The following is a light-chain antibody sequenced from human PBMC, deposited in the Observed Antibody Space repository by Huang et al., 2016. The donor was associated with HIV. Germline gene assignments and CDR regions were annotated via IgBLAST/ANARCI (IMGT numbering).Light chain of an antibody. V-gene: IGKV1-39*01. Sequence: DIQMTQSPSSVSASVGDRVIITCRASQSVTKYLNWYQHMPGKAPKLLIYGASTLQGGVSSRFSGSGSGTEFTLSISSLQPEDAATYYCQQSYRLPRTFGQGTSLEI. J-gene: IGKJ2*02. CDR2: GAS. CDR3: QQSYRLPRT. CDR1: QSVTKY.